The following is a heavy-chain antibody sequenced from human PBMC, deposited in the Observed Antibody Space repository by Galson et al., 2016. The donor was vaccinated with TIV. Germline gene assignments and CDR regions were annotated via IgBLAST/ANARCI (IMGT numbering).Heavy chain of an antibody. V-gene: IGHV3-23*03. CDR1: GFTFTNYV. Sequence: SLRLSCAASGFTFTNYVMTWVRQAPGKGLEWVSVIYSGVAHYADSVKGRLFISRDSSKNTLYLQMNSLRVEDTAVYYCAYLGDGLDGFDIWGQGTMVTVSS. D-gene: IGHD5-24*01. CDR2: IYSGVA. J-gene: IGHJ3*02. CDR3: AYLGDGLDGFDI.